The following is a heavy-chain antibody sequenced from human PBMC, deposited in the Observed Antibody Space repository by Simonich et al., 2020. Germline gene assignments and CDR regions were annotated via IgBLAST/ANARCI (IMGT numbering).Heavy chain of an antibody. D-gene: IGHD6-6*01. Sequence: QVQLVQSGAEVKKPGASVKVSCKASGYTFTGYYMHWVRQAPGQGLEWMGWKNPNSGGTNDAQKFQGRVTMTRDTSISTAYMELSRLRSDDTAVYYCARDRAARYYYYYYMDVWGKGTTVTVSS. V-gene: IGHV1-2*02. CDR1: GYTFTGYY. CDR2: KNPNSGGT. J-gene: IGHJ6*03. CDR3: ARDRAARYYYYYYMDV.